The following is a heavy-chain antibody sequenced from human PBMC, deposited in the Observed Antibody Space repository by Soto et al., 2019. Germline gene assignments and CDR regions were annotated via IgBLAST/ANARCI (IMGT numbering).Heavy chain of an antibody. CDR2: IIPIFGTP. Sequence: QVQLVQSGAEVKKPGSSVKVSCKASGGIFSTYAISWLRQAPGQGLEWMGGIIPIFGTPNYAQRFQGRVNITAEESTTTSYMELSRLKSEDTAVYYCARDRDDYGSGNYYNRIDVWGQGTLVTVSS. J-gene: IGHJ4*02. D-gene: IGHD3-10*01. CDR3: ARDRDDYGSGNYYNRIDV. CDR1: GGIFSTYA. V-gene: IGHV1-69*01.